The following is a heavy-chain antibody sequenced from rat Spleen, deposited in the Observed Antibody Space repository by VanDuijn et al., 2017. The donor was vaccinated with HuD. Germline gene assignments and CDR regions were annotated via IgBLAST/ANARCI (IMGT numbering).Heavy chain of an antibody. CDR3: TSEPGYNSYFAY. V-gene: IGHV5-20*01. D-gene: IGHD1-4*01. J-gene: IGHJ2*01. CDR1: GFTFSDYY. CDR2: ISYDGGST. Sequence: EVQLVESGGGLVQPGRSLKLSCAASGFTFSDYYMAWVRQAPTKGLEWVASISYDGGSTYYRDSVKGRFTISRDNARSSLYLHMDSLRSEDTASYYCTSEPGYNSYFAYWGQGVMVTVSS.